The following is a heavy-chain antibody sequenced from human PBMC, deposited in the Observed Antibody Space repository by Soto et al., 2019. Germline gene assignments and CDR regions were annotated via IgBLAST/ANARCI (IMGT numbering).Heavy chain of an antibody. CDR1: GGSINSGDYY. J-gene: IGHJ4*02. CDR3: ARDTEPTTGGIDY. D-gene: IGHD1-1*01. V-gene: IGHV4-31*03. Sequence: QVQLLESGPGLVKPSQTLSLTCTVSGGSINSGDYYWTWIRQHPGKGLEWIGDIYYTGGTKYNSSLMSRVTMAMDTSKNHFSLRLSAVTAADTAIYYCARDTEPTTGGIDYWGQGTLVTVSS. CDR2: IYYTGGT.